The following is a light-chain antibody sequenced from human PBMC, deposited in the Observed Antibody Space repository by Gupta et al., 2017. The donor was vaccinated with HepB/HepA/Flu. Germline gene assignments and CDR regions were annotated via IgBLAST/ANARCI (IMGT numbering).Light chain of an antibody. Sequence: DIQMTQSPSSLSASIGDRVTITCRASQTIRSYLNWYQQNPGKAPNLLIFAASSLQSGVPSRFSGSGSGTNFTLTINSLQPEDFATYYCQQGFNTLTWTFGQGTKVDMK. CDR3: QQGFNTLTWT. CDR1: QTIRSY. V-gene: IGKV1-39*01. CDR2: AAS. J-gene: IGKJ1*01.